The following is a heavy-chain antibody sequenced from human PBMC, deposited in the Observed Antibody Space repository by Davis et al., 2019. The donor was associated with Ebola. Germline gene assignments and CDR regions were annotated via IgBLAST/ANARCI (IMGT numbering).Heavy chain of an antibody. Sequence: ASVKVSCKASGYTFTGYYMHWVRQAPGQGLEWMGIINPSGGSTSYAQKFQGRVTMTRDTSTSTVYMELSSLRSEDTAVYYCAAETQKRRDGYNFDYWGQGTLVTVSS. CDR2: INPSGGST. D-gene: IGHD5-24*01. V-gene: IGHV1-46*01. CDR3: AAETQKRRDGYNFDY. J-gene: IGHJ4*02. CDR1: GYTFTGYY.